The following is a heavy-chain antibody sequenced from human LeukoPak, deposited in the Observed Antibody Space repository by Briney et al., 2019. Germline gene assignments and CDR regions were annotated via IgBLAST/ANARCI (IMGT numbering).Heavy chain of an antibody. J-gene: IGHJ4*02. V-gene: IGHV4-4*09. CDR3: ARLPRWSGYDDY. D-gene: IGHD5-12*01. Sequence: SETLSLTCTVSGGSISSYYWSWIRQPPGKGLEWIGYIYTSGSTNYNPSLKSRVTISVDTSKNQFSLKLSSVTAADTAVYYCARLPRWSGYDDYRGQGTLVTVSS. CDR2: IYTSGST. CDR1: GGSISSYY.